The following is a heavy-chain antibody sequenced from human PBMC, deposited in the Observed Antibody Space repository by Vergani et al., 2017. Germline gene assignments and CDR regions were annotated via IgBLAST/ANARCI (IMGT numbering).Heavy chain of an antibody. V-gene: IGHV1-18*01. CDR3: ARDGGTWIQLWLPSDY. D-gene: IGHD5-18*01. J-gene: IGHJ4*02. Sequence: QVQLVQSGAEVKKPGASVKVSCKASGYTFTSYGISWVRQAPGQGLEWMGWISAYNGNTNYAQKPKGRVTMTTDTSKSTADMELRSLRSDDTAVYYCARDGGTWIQLWLPSDYWGQGTLVIVSS. CDR1: GYTFTSYG. CDR2: ISAYNGNT.